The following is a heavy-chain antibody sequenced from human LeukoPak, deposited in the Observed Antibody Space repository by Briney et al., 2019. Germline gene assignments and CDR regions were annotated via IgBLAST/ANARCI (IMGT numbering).Heavy chain of an antibody. V-gene: IGHV3-21*01. Sequence: GGSLRLSCEASGFTFSIYSMNWVRQAPGKGLEWVSSISSGSSYIYYADSVKGRFTISRDNAKNSLYLQMNSLRAEDTAVYYCARDSSWYYGMDVWGQGTTVTVSS. D-gene: IGHD6-13*01. CDR1: GFTFSIYS. CDR3: ARDSSWYYGMDV. J-gene: IGHJ6*02. CDR2: ISSGSSYI.